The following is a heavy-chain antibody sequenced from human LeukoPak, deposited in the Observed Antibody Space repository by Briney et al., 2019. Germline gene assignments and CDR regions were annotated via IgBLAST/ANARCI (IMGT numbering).Heavy chain of an antibody. Sequence: GGSLRLSCAASGFTFSTYAMTRVRQAPGKGLEWVSGISTSGDRTYYADSVKGRFTISRDNSKNTLYLQMNSLRAEDTAEYYCARSAVGTSCCTAVDYWGQGTLVTVSS. V-gene: IGHV3-23*01. CDR2: ISTSGDRT. D-gene: IGHD1-26*01. J-gene: IGHJ4*02. CDR1: GFTFSTYA. CDR3: ARSAVGTSCCTAVDY.